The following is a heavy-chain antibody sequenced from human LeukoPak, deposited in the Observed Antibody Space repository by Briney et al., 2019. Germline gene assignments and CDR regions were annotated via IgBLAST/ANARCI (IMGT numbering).Heavy chain of an antibody. CDR1: GFTFSSYA. J-gene: IGHJ3*02. Sequence: GGSLRLSCAASGFTFSSYAMSWVRQAPGKGLEWVAVISYDGSNEYYADSVKGRFTISRDNAKNSLYLQMNSLRAEDTAVYYCAREGDIVVVPAAPPPFDIWGQGTMVTVSS. V-gene: IGHV3-30*03. D-gene: IGHD2-2*01. CDR3: AREGDIVVVPAAPPPFDI. CDR2: ISYDGSNE.